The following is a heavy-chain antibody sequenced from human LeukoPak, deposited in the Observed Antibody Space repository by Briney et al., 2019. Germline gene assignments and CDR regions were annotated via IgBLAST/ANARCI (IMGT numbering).Heavy chain of an antibody. CDR1: GFALSSYA. D-gene: IGHD3-10*01. V-gene: IGHV3-23*01. J-gene: IGHJ6*03. CDR2: ISASGGST. Sequence: GGSLRLSCAASGFALSSYAMSWVRQAPGKGLEWVSSISASGGSTNYADSVKGRFTISRDNSKNTVYLQMNSLRAEDTAVYYCAKVMKGSERLTMVRGVIIKTAGLYYMDVWGKGTTVTVSS. CDR3: AKVMKGSERLTMVRGVIIKTAGLYYMDV.